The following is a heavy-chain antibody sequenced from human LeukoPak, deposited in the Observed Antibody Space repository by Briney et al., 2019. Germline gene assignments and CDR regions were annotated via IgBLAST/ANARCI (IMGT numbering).Heavy chain of an antibody. CDR1: GFTFSSYG. V-gene: IGHV3-30*18. Sequence: GRSLRLSCAASGFTFSSYGMHWVRQAPGKGLEWVAVISYDGSNKYYADSVKGRFTISRDNSKNTLYLQMNSLRAEDTAVYYCAKLSAGDYYLDHWGQGTLVTVSS. CDR3: AKLSAGDYYLDH. J-gene: IGHJ4*02. CDR2: ISYDGSNK. D-gene: IGHD3-16*01.